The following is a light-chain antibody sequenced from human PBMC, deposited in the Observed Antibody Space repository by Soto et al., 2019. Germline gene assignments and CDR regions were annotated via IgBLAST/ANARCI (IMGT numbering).Light chain of an antibody. V-gene: IGKV1-9*01. J-gene: IGKJ4*01. CDR2: AAS. CDR1: QGISSS. CDR3: QQLNNYPLT. Sequence: DIQLTQSPTFLSASVGDRVTITCRASQGISSSIAWYQQKPGKAPKILIYAASTLQSGLPSTFSGSGSGTEITLTTGSLQPDDFGTYYCQQLNNYPLTFGGGSKVEIK.